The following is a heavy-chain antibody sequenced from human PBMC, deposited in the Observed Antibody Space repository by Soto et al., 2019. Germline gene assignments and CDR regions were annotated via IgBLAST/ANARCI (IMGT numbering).Heavy chain of an antibody. V-gene: IGHV2-5*02. D-gene: IGHD2-2*01. Sequence: SGPTLVNPTQTLTLTCTFSGFSLSTSGVGVGWIRQPPGKALEWLALIYWDDDKRYSPSLKSRLTITKDTSKNQVVLTMTNMDPVDTATYYCAHRSSYCSSTSCPNWFDPWGQGTLVTVSS. CDR3: AHRSSYCSSTSCPNWFDP. CDR1: GFSLSTSGVG. J-gene: IGHJ5*02. CDR2: IYWDDDK.